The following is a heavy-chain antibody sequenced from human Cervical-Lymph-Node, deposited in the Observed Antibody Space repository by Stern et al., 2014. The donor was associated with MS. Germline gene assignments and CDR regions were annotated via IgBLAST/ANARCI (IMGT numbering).Heavy chain of an antibody. V-gene: IGHV4-4*02. CDR1: GGSISSSNW. Sequence: QVQLQESGPGLVKPSGTLSLTCAVSGGSISSSNWWNWVRQPPGKGLEWIGEIYHSGSTNYNPSLKSRVTISVDKSKNPFSLKLSPGTAPDQAVDYWARGRDGSGRDFDPRGQGTLGTLSS. CDR2: IYHSGST. J-gene: IGHJ5*02. D-gene: IGHD3-10*01. CDR3: ARGRDGSGRDFDP.